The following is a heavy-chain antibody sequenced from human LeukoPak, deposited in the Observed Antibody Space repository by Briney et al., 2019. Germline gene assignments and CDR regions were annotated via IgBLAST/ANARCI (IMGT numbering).Heavy chain of an antibody. CDR1: GGTFSSYA. Sequence: SVKVSCKASGGTFSSYAISWVRQAPGQGLEWMGRIIPILGIANYAQKFQGRVTITADKSTSTAYMELSSLRSEDTAVYYCARDPGVDAEGYCSSTSCYGWGQGTLVTVSS. V-gene: IGHV1-69*04. CDR3: ARDPGVDAEGYCSSTSCYG. D-gene: IGHD2-2*01. CDR2: IIPILGIA. J-gene: IGHJ4*02.